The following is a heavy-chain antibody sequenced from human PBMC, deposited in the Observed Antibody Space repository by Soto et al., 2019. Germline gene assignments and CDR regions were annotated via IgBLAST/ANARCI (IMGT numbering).Heavy chain of an antibody. D-gene: IGHD2-21*01. CDR2: ISYDGSNK. Sequence: PGGSLRLSCAASGFTFSSYAMHWVRQAPGKGLEWVAVISYDGSNKYYADSVKGRFTISRDNSKNTLYLQMNSLRAEDTAVYYCARDRLIVDPARADYYYYGMDVWGQGITVTVSS. J-gene: IGHJ6*02. CDR3: ARDRLIVDPARADYYYYGMDV. V-gene: IGHV3-30-3*01. CDR1: GFTFSSYA.